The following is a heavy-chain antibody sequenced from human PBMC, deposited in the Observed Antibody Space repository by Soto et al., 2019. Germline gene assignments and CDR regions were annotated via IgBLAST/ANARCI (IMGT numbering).Heavy chain of an antibody. CDR3: GGRPGAARGYYSSGMDV. CDR2: IYPGDSDT. CDR1: GYSFTSYW. D-gene: IGHD6-6*01. Sequence: PGESLKISCKGSGYSFTSYWIGWVRQMPGKGLEWMGIIYPGDSDTRYSPSFQGQVTISADKSISTAYLQWSSLKASDTALYYCGGRPGAARGYYSSGMDVWGEGTTVTVSS. J-gene: IGHJ6*04. V-gene: IGHV5-51*01.